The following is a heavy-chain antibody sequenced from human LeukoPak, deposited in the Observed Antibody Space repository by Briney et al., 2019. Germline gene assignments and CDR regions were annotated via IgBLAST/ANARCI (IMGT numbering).Heavy chain of an antibody. CDR1: GFTFSSSW. V-gene: IGHV3-7*01. D-gene: IGHD1-26*01. J-gene: IGHJ6*02. Sequence: GGSLRLSCAASGFTFSSSWMAWVRQAPGKGLEWVGNIKEDGTAKNYVVSVRGRFTISRDNAKNSLYLQMNSLRGEDTAVYYCARDRRSVGGKTYYYGMDVWGQGTTVTVSS. CDR2: IKEDGTAK. CDR3: ARDRRSVGGKTYYYGMDV.